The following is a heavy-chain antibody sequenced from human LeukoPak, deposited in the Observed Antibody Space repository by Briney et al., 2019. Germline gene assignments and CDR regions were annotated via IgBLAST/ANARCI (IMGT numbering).Heavy chain of an antibody. D-gene: IGHD3-22*01. V-gene: IGHV4-39*01. CDR1: GGSISSSSYY. Sequence: PSETLSPTCTVSGGSISSSSYYWGWIRQPPGKGLEWIGSIYYSGSTYYNPSLKSRVTISVDTSKNQFSLKLSSVTAADTAVYYCARPSGYYHHYFDYWGQGTLVTVSS. CDR2: IYYSGST. J-gene: IGHJ4*02. CDR3: ARPSGYYHHYFDY.